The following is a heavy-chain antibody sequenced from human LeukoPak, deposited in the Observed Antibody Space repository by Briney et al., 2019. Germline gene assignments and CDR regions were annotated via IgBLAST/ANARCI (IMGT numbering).Heavy chain of an antibody. CDR3: ASLDNWNQGDY. CDR1: GFTFSTYA. CDR2: IYSGGST. V-gene: IGHV3-66*01. D-gene: IGHD1-20*01. Sequence: PGGSLRLSCAASGFTFSTYAMSWVRQAPGKGLEWVSVIYSGGSTYYADSVKGRFTISRDNSKNTLYLQMNSLRAEDTAVYYCASLDNWNQGDYWGQGTLVTVSS. J-gene: IGHJ4*02.